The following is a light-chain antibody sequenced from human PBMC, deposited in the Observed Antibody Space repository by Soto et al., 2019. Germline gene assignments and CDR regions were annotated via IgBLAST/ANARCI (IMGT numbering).Light chain of an antibody. CDR2: EVS. Sequence: QSALTQAASVSGSLGQSITISCTGTSSDVGSYNLVSWYQQFPGKAPKLMIYEVSERPSGVSNRFSGSKSGNTASLTISGLQAEDEADYYCCSYAGSIIPALFGGGTQLTVL. J-gene: IGLJ3*02. V-gene: IGLV2-23*02. CDR1: SSDVGSYNL. CDR3: CSYAGSIIPAL.